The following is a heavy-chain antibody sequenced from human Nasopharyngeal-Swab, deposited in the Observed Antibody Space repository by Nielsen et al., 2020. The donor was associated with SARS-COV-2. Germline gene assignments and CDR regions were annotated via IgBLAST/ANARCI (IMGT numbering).Heavy chain of an antibody. Sequence: ETLSLTCTVSGGSLSSYYWSWIRQPPGKGLEWIGYIYYSGSTNYNPSLKSRVTISVDTSKNQFSLKLSSVTAADTAVYYCARVAPYYYYMDVWGKGTTVTVSS. V-gene: IGHV4-59*01. J-gene: IGHJ6*03. CDR2: IYYSGST. CDR1: GGSLSSYY. CDR3: ARVAPYYYYMDV.